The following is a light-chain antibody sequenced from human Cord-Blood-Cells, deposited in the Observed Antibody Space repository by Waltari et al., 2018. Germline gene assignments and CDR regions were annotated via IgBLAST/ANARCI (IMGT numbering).Light chain of an antibody. Sequence: QSVLTQPPSVSGAPGQRVTISCTGSSPTIGAGYEVHGYQQLPGTAPKLLIYGNSNRPSGVPDRFSGSKSGTSASLAITGLQAEDEADYYCQSYDSSLSGWVFGGGTKLTVL. J-gene: IGLJ3*02. CDR3: QSYDSSLSGWV. CDR2: GNS. CDR1: SPTIGAGYE. V-gene: IGLV1-40*01.